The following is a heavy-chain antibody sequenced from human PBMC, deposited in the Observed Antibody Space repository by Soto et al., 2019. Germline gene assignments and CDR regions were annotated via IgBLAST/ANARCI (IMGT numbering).Heavy chain of an antibody. J-gene: IGHJ6*02. CDR3: SRGDREDTAVVIGARPGEYGMDV. Sequence: QVQLVESGGGVVQPGRSLRLSCAASGFTFSIYAMHWVRQAPGKGLEWVAVISYDGASKAYANSVKGRFTISRDTSKNTLYLQMNSLRVEDTAAYYCSRGDREDTAVVIGARPGEYGMDVWGRGTTGTVSS. CDR1: GFTFSIYA. CDR2: ISYDGASK. V-gene: IGHV3-30-3*01. D-gene: IGHD2-15*01.